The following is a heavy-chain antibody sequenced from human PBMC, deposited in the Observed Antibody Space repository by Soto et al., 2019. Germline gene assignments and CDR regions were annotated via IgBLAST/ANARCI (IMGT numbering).Heavy chain of an antibody. J-gene: IGHJ4*02. D-gene: IGHD5-18*01. CDR2: IYYSGST. V-gene: IGHV4-30-4*08. Sequence: QVQLQESGPGLVKPSQTLSLTCTVSGGSMTNGDYYWSWIRQHPGQGLEWIGYIYYSGSTYYNPXXXXXXXXXXXXSXXXXXXXXXSXXAXXTAXXXXXXGELWWDYWGQGILVTVSS. CDR3: XXGELWWDY. CDR1: GGSMTNGDYY.